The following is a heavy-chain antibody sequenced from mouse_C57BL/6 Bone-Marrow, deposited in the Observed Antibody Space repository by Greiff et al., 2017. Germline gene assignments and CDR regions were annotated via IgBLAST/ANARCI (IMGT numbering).Heavy chain of an antibody. V-gene: IGHV1-15*01. CDR3: TCGWGWLLWFAY. CDR2: IDPETGGT. Sequence: QVQLQQSGAELVRPGASVTLSCTASGYTFTDYEMHWVKQTPVHGLEWIGAIDPETGGTAYTQKFKGKGILTADKSSSTAYMELRSLTSGDSAVYYCTCGWGWLLWFAYWGQGTLVTVSA. D-gene: IGHD2-3*01. J-gene: IGHJ3*01. CDR1: GYTFTDYE.